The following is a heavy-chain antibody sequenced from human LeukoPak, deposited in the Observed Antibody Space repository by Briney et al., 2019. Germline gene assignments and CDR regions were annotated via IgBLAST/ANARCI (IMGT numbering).Heavy chain of an antibody. CDR3: VSAPNSFYLDH. J-gene: IGHJ4*02. V-gene: IGHV3-7*01. CDR1: GFTFSSYS. D-gene: IGHD3-16*01. CDR2: IKPDGSEK. Sequence: GGPLRLSCAASGFTFSSYSMNWVRQVPGKGLEWVANIKPDGSEKYYVDSVEGRFAISRDNTKNSLNLQMNNLRAEDTGLYFCVSAPNSFYLDHWGQGALVTVSS.